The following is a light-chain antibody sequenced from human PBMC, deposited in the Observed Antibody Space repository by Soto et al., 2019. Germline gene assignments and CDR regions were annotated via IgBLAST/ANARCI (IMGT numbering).Light chain of an antibody. V-gene: IGLV1-40*01. Sequence: QSVLTQPPSVSGAPGQRVTISCTGSSSNIGAGYDVHWYQQLPGTAPKLLIYGNSNRRSGVPDRFSGSKSVTSASLAITGLQAEDEADYYCQSYDSSLTGGVFGGGIKVTVL. CDR3: QSYDSSLTGGV. J-gene: IGLJ2*01. CDR2: GNS. CDR1: SSNIGAGYD.